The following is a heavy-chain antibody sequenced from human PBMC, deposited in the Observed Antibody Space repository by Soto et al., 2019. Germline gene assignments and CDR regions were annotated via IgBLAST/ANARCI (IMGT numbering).Heavy chain of an antibody. CDR2: ISAYNGNT. CDR1: GYTFTSYG. Sequence: ASVKVSCKASGYTFTSYGISWVRQAPGQGLEWMGWISAYNGNTNYAQKLQGRVTMTTDTSTSTAYMELRSLRSDDTAVYYCARDLGSFEAAGTDYWGQGTLVTVSS. CDR3: ARDLGSFEAAGTDY. D-gene: IGHD6-13*01. V-gene: IGHV1-18*01. J-gene: IGHJ4*02.